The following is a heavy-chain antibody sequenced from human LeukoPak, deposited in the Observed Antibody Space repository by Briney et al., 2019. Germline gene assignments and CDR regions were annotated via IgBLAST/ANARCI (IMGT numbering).Heavy chain of an antibody. V-gene: IGHV1-2*02. J-gene: IGHJ4*02. CDR1: GYTFTGYY. CDR2: INPNSGGT. D-gene: IGHD5-24*01. CDR3: ARDKEMATITLDY. Sequence: AAVKVSCKASGYTFTGYYMHWVRQAPGQGVEWMGWINPNSGGTNYAQKFQGRVTMTRDTSISTASMELSRLRSDDTAVYYCARDKEMATITLDYWGQGTLVTVSS.